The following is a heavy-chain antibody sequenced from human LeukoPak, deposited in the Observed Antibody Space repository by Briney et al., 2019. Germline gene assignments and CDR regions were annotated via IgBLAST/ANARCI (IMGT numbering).Heavy chain of an antibody. Sequence: GESLQISCKGSGYSFTNYWIGWVRQMPGKGLEWMGIIYPSDSDTRYSPSFQGQVTISADKSISTAYLQWSSLKASNTAMYYCARGGYSYGSDYWGQGTLVTVSS. CDR2: IYPSDSDT. J-gene: IGHJ4*02. CDR3: ARGGYSYGSDY. V-gene: IGHV5-51*01. CDR1: GYSFTNYW. D-gene: IGHD5-18*01.